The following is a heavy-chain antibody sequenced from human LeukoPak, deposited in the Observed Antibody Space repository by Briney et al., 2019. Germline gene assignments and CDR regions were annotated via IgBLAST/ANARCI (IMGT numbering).Heavy chain of an antibody. J-gene: IGHJ4*02. CDR3: AKESKYITIFGVANYFDY. CDR1: GFTFSSYA. CDR2: ISGSGGST. V-gene: IGHV3-23*01. Sequence: GGSLRLSCAASGFTFSSYAMSWVRQAPGKGLEWVSAISGSGGSTYYADSVKGRFTISRDNSKNTLYLQMNSLRAEDTAVYYCAKESKYITIFGVANYFDYWGQGTLDTVSS. D-gene: IGHD3-3*01.